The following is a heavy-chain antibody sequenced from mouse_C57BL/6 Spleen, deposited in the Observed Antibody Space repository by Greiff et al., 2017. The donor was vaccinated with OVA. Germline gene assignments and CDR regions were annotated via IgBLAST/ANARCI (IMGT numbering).Heavy chain of an antibody. Sequence: QVQLQQPGAELVRPGSSVKLSCKASGYTFTSYWMHWVKQRPIQGLEWIGNIDPSDSETHYNQKFKDKATLTVDKSSSTAYMQLSSLTSEDSAVNYCERVGAKGFYFDYWGQGTTLTVSS. CDR2: IDPSDSET. V-gene: IGHV1-52*01. CDR1: GYTFTSYW. J-gene: IGHJ2*01. CDR3: ERVGAKGFYFDY. D-gene: IGHD3-1*01.